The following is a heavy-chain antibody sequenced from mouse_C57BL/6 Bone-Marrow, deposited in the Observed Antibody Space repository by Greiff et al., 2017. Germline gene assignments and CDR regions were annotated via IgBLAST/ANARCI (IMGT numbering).Heavy chain of an antibody. CDR2: ISDGGSYT. CDR3: ARDGFITTVVGRFDY. J-gene: IGHJ2*01. Sequence: EVKVVESGGGLVKPGGSLKLSCAASGFTFSSYAMSWVRQTPEKRLEWVATISDGGSYTYYPDNVKGRFTISRDNAKNNLYLQRSHLKSEDTAMYYCARDGFITTVVGRFDYWGQGTTRTVSS. D-gene: IGHD1-1*01. CDR1: GFTFSSYA. V-gene: IGHV5-4*01.